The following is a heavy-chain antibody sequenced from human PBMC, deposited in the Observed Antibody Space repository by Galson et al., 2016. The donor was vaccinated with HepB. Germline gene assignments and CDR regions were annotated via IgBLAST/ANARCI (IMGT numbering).Heavy chain of an antibody. J-gene: IGHJ3*02. CDR2: TYYRSKWYN. Sequence: CAISGDSVSSNSAAWNWIRQSPSRGLEWLGRTYYRSKWYNDYAVSVKSRITINPDTSKNQFSLLLNSVTPEDTAVYYCARVTDTAAALGAFDIWGQGTMVTVSS. V-gene: IGHV6-1*01. D-gene: IGHD6-13*01. CDR3: ARVTDTAAALGAFDI. CDR1: GDSVSSNSAA.